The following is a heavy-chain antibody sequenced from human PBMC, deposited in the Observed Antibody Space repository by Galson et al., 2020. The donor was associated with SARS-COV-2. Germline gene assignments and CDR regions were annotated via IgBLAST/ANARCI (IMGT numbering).Heavy chain of an antibody. CDR3: VRDYYDSSCYSTNGMYV. V-gene: IGHV3-30*04. J-gene: IGHJ6*02. CDR1: GFTLSRYA. Sequence: GGSLRLSCAASGFTLSRYALHWVRQAPGKGLDWVAVISSDGRNTHYADSVKGRFTISRDNAKNTLYLQMNSLRPEDTAVYSCVRDYYDSSCYSTNGMYVWGQGTTGTISS. D-gene: IGHD3-22*01. CDR2: ISSDGRNT.